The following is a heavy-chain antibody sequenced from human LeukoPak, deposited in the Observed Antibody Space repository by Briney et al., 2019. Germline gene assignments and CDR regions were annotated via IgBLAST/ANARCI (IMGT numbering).Heavy chain of an antibody. CDR2: ISSSGTI. J-gene: IGHJ3*02. Sequence: GGSLRLSCAASGFTFSTYSMNWVRQAPGKGLEWVSYISSSGTIYYADSVKGRFTISSDNAKNSLYLQTNSLRAEDTAVYYCARDYGGLFDIWGQGTMVTVSS. D-gene: IGHD4-23*01. CDR3: ARDYGGLFDI. V-gene: IGHV3-48*01. CDR1: GFTFSTYS.